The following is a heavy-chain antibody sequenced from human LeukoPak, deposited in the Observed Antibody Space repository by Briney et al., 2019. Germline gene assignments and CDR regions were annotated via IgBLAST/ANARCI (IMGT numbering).Heavy chain of an antibody. Sequence: HPEGSLRLSCTASGFTFGDYAMSWVRQAPGKGLEWVGFIRSKAYGGTTEYAASVKGRFTISRDDSKSIAYLQMNSLKTEDTAVYYCTSGGDWFPDYWGQGTLVTVSS. D-gene: IGHD3/OR15-3a*01. CDR2: IRSKAYGGTT. CDR3: TSGGDWFPDY. CDR1: GFTFGDYA. V-gene: IGHV3-49*04. J-gene: IGHJ4*02.